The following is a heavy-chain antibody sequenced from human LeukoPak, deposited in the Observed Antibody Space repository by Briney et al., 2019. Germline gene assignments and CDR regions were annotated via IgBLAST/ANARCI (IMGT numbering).Heavy chain of an antibody. CDR1: GFIVNDYY. CDR2: ISSSGSTI. V-gene: IGHV3-11*04. D-gene: IGHD2-15*01. Sequence: GGSLRLSCAASGFIVNDYYMTWIRQAPGKGLEWVSYISSSGSTIYYADSVKGRFTISRDNAKNSLYLQMNSLRAEDTAVYYCARYPHLGYCSGGSCYPDYWGQGTLVTVSS. J-gene: IGHJ4*02. CDR3: ARYPHLGYCSGGSCYPDY.